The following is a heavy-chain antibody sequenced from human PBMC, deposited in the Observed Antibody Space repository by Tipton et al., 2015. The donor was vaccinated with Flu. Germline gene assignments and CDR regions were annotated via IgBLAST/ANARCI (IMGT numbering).Heavy chain of an antibody. Sequence: TLSLTCTVSGGSISRSSYHWGWIRQPPGKGLEWIGNIDYSGSSYSNPSLKSRVTMSVDPSKHQFSLKLRSVTAADTAVYYCARGRKNSMVRGHFRPFDPWGQGTLVTVSS. V-gene: IGHV4-39*01. CDR2: IDYSGSS. D-gene: IGHD3-10*01. J-gene: IGHJ5*02. CDR1: GGSISRSSYH. CDR3: ARGRKNSMVRGHFRPFDP.